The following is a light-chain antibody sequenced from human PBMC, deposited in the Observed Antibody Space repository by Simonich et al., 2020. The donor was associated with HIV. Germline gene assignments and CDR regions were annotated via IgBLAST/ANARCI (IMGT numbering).Light chain of an antibody. J-gene: IGKJ2*01. CDR3: QQYYSTLMYT. Sequence: DIQMTQSPSSLSESVGDRVTITCRASQSISRYLNWYQQKPGKAPRLLIYAASSLQSGVPSRFSGSGSGTDYTLTISSLQPEDFATYYCQQYYSTLMYTFGQGTKLEIK. CDR2: AAS. V-gene: IGKV1-39*01. CDR1: QSISRY.